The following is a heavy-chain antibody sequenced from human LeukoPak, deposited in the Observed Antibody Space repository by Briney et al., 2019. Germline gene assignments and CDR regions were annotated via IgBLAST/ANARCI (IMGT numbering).Heavy chain of an antibody. CDR1: GYDLTKYW. J-gene: IGHJ4*02. D-gene: IGHD6-19*01. CDR2: IYPDDYGT. V-gene: IGHV5-51*01. Sequence: GEAPKIYCQGPGYDLTKYWIGRVRQLPAKGLEWGAIIYPDDYGTQYNPSFQGQVTISSDKSITTAFLQWSSLKASDTAVYYCIRQADSRGWYSFDSWGPGTRVTVTS. CDR3: IRQADSRGWYSFDS.